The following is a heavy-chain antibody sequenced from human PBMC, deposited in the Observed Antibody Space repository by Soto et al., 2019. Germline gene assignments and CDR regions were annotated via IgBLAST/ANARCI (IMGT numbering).Heavy chain of an antibody. Sequence: EVQLVESGGGLVQPGRSLRLSCAASGFTFDDYAMHWVRQAPGKGLEWVSGISWNSGSIGYADSVKGRFTISRDNAKNSLYLQMNSLRAEDTALYYCAKAYYYDSSCYPLAFDIWGQGTMVTVSS. CDR1: GFTFDDYA. J-gene: IGHJ3*02. CDR2: ISWNSGSI. D-gene: IGHD3-22*01. V-gene: IGHV3-9*01. CDR3: AKAYYYDSSCYPLAFDI.